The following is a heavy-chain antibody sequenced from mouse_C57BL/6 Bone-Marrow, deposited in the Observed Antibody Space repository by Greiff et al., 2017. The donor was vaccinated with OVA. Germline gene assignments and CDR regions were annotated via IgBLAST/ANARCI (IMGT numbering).Heavy chain of an antibody. J-gene: IGHJ3*01. V-gene: IGHV1-26*01. CDR1: GYTFTDYY. Sequence: VQLQQSGPELVKPGASVKISCKASGYTFTDYYMNWVKQSHGKSLEWIGDINPNNGGTSYNQKLKGKATLTVDKSSSTAYMELRSLTSEDSAVYYCASGYPGWFAYWGQGTLVTVSA. D-gene: IGHD2-2*01. CDR2: INPNNGGT. CDR3: ASGYPGWFAY.